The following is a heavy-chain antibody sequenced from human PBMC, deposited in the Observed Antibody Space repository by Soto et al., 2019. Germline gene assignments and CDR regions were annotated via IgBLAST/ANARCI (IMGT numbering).Heavy chain of an antibody. V-gene: IGHV1-46*01. D-gene: IGHD3-10*01. CDR1: GYTFTSYY. CDR2: INPSDNST. J-gene: IGHJ5*02. Sequence: GASVKVSCKASGYTFTSYYIHWVRQAPGQGLEWMGVINPSDNSTTYAQKFQGRVTMTRDTSTSTVYMELTSLRSEDTAVYYCARARGWFDPWGQGTLVTVSS. CDR3: ARARGWFDP.